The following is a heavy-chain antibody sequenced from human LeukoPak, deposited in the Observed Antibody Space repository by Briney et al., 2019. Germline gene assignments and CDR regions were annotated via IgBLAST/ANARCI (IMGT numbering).Heavy chain of an antibody. CDR2: IYTSVST. J-gene: IGHJ4*02. Sequence: SETLSLTCSVSGGSISTNYWTWTRQPAGKGLEWIGRIYTSVSTNYNPSLKGRVTMSLDTSKNEFSLRLSSVTAADTAVYYCAAYGSISLWGQGTLVTVSS. CDR3: AAYGSISL. V-gene: IGHV4-4*07. D-gene: IGHD2-21*01. CDR1: GGSISTNY.